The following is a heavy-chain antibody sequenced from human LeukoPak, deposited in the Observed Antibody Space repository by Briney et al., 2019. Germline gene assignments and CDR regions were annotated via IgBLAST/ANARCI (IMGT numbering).Heavy chain of an antibody. D-gene: IGHD1-7*01. CDR2: INHSGST. CDR1: GYSISSGYY. V-gene: IGHV4-38-2*02. CDR3: ARVGGTRRYYYYYMDV. Sequence: SETLSLTCTVSGYSISSGYYWGWIRQPPGKGLEWIGEINHSGSTNYNPSLKSRVTISVDTSKNQFSLKLSSVTAADTAVYYCARVGGTRRYYYYYMDVWGKGTTVTVSS. J-gene: IGHJ6*03.